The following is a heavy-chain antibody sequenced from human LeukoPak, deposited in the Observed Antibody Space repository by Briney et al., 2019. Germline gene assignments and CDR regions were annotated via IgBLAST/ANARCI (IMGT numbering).Heavy chain of an antibody. J-gene: IGHJ4*01. D-gene: IGHD4-23*01. CDR1: GFAFSSYD. Sequence: EGSLRLSCAASGFAFSSYDMSWVRQAPGKGLEWVSSLTTDGGSTEYADSVKGRFTISRDNSKNTLYLQMNSLRAEDTALYFCAKSLVRWAFDYWGRGALVSVSS. CDR2: LTTDGGST. V-gene: IGHV3-23*01. CDR3: AKSLVRWAFDY.